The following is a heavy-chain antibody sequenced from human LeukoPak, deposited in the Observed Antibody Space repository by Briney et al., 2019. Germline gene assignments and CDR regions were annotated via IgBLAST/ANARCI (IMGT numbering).Heavy chain of an antibody. CDR1: GYTFTSSG. V-gene: IGHV1-18*01. J-gene: IGHJ5*02. D-gene: IGHD4-17*01. CDR3: ARVLDDGDYWFEP. CDR2: ISAYNGNT. Sequence: GASVKVSCKAFGYTFTSSGISWVRQAPGQGLEWMGWISAYNGNTNYAQKLQGRVTMTTDTSTSTAYMELRSLRSDDTAVYYCARVLDDGDYWFEPWGQGTLVTVSS.